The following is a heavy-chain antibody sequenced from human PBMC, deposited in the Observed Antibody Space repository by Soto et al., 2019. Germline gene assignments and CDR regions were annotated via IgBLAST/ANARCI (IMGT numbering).Heavy chain of an antibody. J-gene: IGHJ3*02. D-gene: IGHD3-22*01. CDR3: ARDLTMIVVVRDAFDI. Sequence: ASVKVSCKASGGTFSSYTISWVRQAPGQGLEWMGRIIPILGIANYAQKFQGRVTMTTDKSTSTAYMELRSLRSDDTAVYYCARDLTMIVVVRDAFDIWGQGTMVTVSS. CDR2: IIPILGIA. CDR1: GGTFSSYT. V-gene: IGHV1-69*04.